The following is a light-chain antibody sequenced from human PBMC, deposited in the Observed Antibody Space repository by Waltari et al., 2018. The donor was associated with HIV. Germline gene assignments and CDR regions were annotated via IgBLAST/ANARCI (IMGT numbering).Light chain of an antibody. Sequence: QSVLTQPPSASGAPGQRVSISCSGGTSNIGRYAVSWSQQLPGTAPKLLIYSNTQRPAVVPDRFAGSKSGTSASLAIGGLQSEDEADYYCAAWDDSLSGSVVFGGGTKLTVL. V-gene: IGLV1-44*01. CDR3: AAWDDSLSGSVV. CDR1: TSNIGRYA. J-gene: IGLJ2*01. CDR2: SNT.